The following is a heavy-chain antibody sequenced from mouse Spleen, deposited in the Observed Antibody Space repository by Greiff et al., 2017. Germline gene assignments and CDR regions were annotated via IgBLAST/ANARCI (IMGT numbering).Heavy chain of an antibody. V-gene: IGHV14-4*02. CDR1: GFNIKDYY. Sequence: VHVKQSGAELVRSGASVKLSCTASGFNIKDYYMHWVKQRPEQGLEWIGWIDPENGDTEYAPKFQGKATMTADTSSNTAYLQLSSLTSEDTAVYYCKGGRDYFDYWGQGTTLTVSS. CDR2: IDPENGDT. D-gene: IGHD1-1*01. J-gene: IGHJ2*01. CDR3: KGGRDYFDY.